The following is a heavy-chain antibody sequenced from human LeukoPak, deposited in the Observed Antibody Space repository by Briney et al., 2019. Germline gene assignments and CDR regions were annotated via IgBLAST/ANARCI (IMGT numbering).Heavy chain of an antibody. Sequence: SETLSLTCTVSGGSISSSSYYWGWIRQPPGKGLEWIGSIYYSGSTYYNPSLKSRVTISVDTSKNQFSLKLSSVTAADTAVYYCARDGSRITMFRGDRGVDPWGQGTLVTVSS. D-gene: IGHD3-10*01. CDR3: ARDGSRITMFRGDRGVDP. V-gene: IGHV4-39*07. J-gene: IGHJ5*02. CDR2: IYYSGST. CDR1: GGSISSSSYY.